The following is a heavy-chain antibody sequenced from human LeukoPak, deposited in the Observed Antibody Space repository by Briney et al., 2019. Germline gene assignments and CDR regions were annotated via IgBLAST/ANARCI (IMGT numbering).Heavy chain of an antibody. D-gene: IGHD4-11*01. Sequence: SETLSLTCTVSGGSISSGDYCWSWIRQPPGKGLEWIGYIYYSGSTYYNPSLKSRVTISVDTSKNQFSLKLSSVTAADTAVYYCARLDYGNYGADYWGQGTLVTVSS. CDR1: GGSISSGDYC. CDR2: IYYSGST. J-gene: IGHJ4*02. V-gene: IGHV4-30-4*01. CDR3: ARLDYGNYGADY.